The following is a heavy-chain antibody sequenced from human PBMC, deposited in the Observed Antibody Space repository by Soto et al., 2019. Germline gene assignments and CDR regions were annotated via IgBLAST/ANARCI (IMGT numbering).Heavy chain of an antibody. CDR2: ISGSGGST. D-gene: IGHD6-19*01. CDR3: AKEAVAGTGPAYYYYGMDV. J-gene: IGHJ6*02. CDR1: GFTFSSYA. Sequence: GGSLRLSCAASGFTFSSYAMSWVRQAPGKGLEWVSAISGSGGSTYYADSVKGRFTISRDNSKNTLYLQMNSLRAEDTAVYYCAKEAVAGTGPAYYYYGMDVWGQGTTVTVSS. V-gene: IGHV3-23*01.